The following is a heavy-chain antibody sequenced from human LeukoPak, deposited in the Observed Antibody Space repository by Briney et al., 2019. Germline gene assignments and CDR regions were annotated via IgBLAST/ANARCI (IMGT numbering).Heavy chain of an antibody. J-gene: IGHJ4*02. CDR1: GFTVSSNY. Sequence: GGSLRLSSAVSGFTVSSNYMSWVRQAPGKGLVWVTRINSDGSSTSYADSVKGRFTISRDNAKNTLYLQMNSLRAEDTAVYYCATSYYGDSLDYWGQGTLVTVSS. CDR2: INSDGSST. D-gene: IGHD4-17*01. V-gene: IGHV3-74*01. CDR3: ATSYYGDSLDY.